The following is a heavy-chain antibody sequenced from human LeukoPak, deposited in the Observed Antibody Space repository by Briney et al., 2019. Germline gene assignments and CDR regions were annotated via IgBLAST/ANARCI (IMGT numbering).Heavy chain of an antibody. D-gene: IGHD2-21*02. CDR3: ARDPCGGDCYSRYFDL. CDR2: ISSSGSTI. CDR1: GFTSSSYE. Sequence: GGSLRLSCVASGFTSSSYEMNWVRQAPGKGLEWVSYISSSGSTIYYADSVKGRFTISRDNAKNSLYLQMNSLRAEDTAVYYCARDPCGGDCYSRYFDLWGRGTLVTVSS. V-gene: IGHV3-48*03. J-gene: IGHJ2*01.